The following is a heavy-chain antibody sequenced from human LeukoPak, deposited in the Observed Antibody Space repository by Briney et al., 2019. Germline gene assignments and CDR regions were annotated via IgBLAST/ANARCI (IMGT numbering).Heavy chain of an antibody. D-gene: IGHD3-10*01. Sequence: SETLSLTCAVYGGFFSDFYWSWIRQTPGKGLEWIGEINHSGSTNYNPSLKSRVTISVDTSKNQFSLKLSSVTAADTAVYYCAITGDYYGSGSYYNPSYYYYYGMDVWGQGTTVTVSS. J-gene: IGHJ6*02. CDR1: GGFFSDFY. CDR3: AITGDYYGSGSYYNPSYYYYYGMDV. CDR2: INHSGST. V-gene: IGHV4-34*01.